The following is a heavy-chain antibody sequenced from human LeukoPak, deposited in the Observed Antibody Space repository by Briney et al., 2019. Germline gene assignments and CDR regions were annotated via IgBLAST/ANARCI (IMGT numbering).Heavy chain of an antibody. D-gene: IGHD6-19*01. V-gene: IGHV3-7*01. J-gene: IGHJ6*02. CDR2: IKQDGSEK. Sequence: PGGSLRLSCAASGYTFSSYWMSWVRQAPGKGLEWVANIKQDGSEKYYVDSVKGRFTISRDNAKNSLYLQMNSLRAEDTAVYYCAKQTSSSGWYDYYYGMDVWGQGTTVTVSS. CDR1: GYTFSSYW. CDR3: AKQTSSSGWYDYYYGMDV.